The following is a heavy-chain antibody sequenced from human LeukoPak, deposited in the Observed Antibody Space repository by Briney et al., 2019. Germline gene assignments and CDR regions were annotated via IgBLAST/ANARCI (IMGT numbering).Heavy chain of an antibody. CDR3: AREIDYTRDGFDV. Sequence: GGSLRLSCAVSGFTCSDFEMNWVRQAPGKGLEWVSFIDISGTIIYYADSVKGRFTIARDNAMNSLYLQMNSLRAEDTAVYYCAREIDYTRDGFDVWGQGTKVTISS. CDR1: GFTCSDFE. V-gene: IGHV3-48*03. D-gene: IGHD4-11*01. CDR2: IDISGTII. J-gene: IGHJ3*01.